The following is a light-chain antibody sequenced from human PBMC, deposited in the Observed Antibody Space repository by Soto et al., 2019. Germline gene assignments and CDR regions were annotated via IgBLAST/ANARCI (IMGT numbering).Light chain of an antibody. V-gene: IGLV1-51*01. CDR1: SSNIGNNY. CDR3: ATWDGCLPGEV. CDR2: DNN. Sequence: QSVLTQSPSVSAAPGQKVTISCSGSSSNIGNNYVSWYQQLPGTAPKLLIYDNNKRPSGIPDRCSGSKSGTSGTLDITGLQTGEEADYYCATWDGCLPGEVFCGWTKLTVL. J-gene: IGLJ3*02.